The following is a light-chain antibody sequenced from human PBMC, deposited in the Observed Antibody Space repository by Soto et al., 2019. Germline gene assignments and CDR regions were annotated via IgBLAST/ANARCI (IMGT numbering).Light chain of an antibody. J-gene: IGLJ3*02. CDR1: KLGDKY. CDR3: QSYDSSLSIWV. V-gene: IGLV3-1*01. CDR2: QDS. Sequence: SYELTQPPSVSVSPGQTASITCSGDKLGDKYACWYQQKPGQSPVLVIYQDSKRPSGIPERFSGSKSGTSASLAIAGLQAEDEADYFCQSYDSSLSIWVFGGGTQLTVL.